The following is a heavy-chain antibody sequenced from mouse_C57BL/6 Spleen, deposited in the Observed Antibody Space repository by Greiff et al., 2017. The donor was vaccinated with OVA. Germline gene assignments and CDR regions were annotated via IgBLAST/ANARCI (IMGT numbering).Heavy chain of an antibody. V-gene: IGHV1-81*01. CDR1: GYTFTSYG. J-gene: IGHJ2*01. CDR3: AREGVPGNPGFYFDY. Sequence: QVQLQQSGAELARPGASVKLSCKASGYTFTSYGISWVKQRTGQGLEWIGEIYPRSGNTYYNEKFKGKATLTADKSSSTAYMELRSLTSEDSAVYFCAREGVPGNPGFYFDYWGQGTTLTVSS. CDR2: IYPRSGNT. D-gene: IGHD2-1*01.